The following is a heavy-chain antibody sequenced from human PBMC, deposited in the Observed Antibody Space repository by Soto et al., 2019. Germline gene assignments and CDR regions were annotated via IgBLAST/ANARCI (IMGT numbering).Heavy chain of an antibody. CDR2: INPSGGST. J-gene: IGHJ6*02. Sequence: QVQLVQSGAEVKKPGASVKVSCKASGYTFTSYYMHWVRQAPGQGLEWMGIINPSGGSTSYAQKLQGRVTMTRDTSTSTVYMELSSLRSEDTAVYYGAREQRVSSYYYDGMDVWGQGTTVTVSS. V-gene: IGHV1-46*04. D-gene: IGHD6-6*01. CDR3: AREQRVSSYYYDGMDV. CDR1: GYTFTSYY.